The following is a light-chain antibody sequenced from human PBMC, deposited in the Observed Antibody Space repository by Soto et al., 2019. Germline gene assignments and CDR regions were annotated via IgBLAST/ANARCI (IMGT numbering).Light chain of an antibody. CDR2: GSS. CDR1: QSVSNNY. Sequence: EVVLTQSPGTLALSPGERATLSCRASQSVSNNYLAWYQQKPGQAHRLLIFGSSDRATGVPERFSGSGSGTDFTLTISRLEPEDFAVYYCQQYGSSLPYTFGQGTKLEL. CDR3: QQYGSSLPYT. V-gene: IGKV3-20*01. J-gene: IGKJ2*01.